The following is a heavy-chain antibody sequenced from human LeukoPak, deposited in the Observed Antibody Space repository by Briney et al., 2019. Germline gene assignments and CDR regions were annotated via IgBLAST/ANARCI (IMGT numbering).Heavy chain of an antibody. CDR3: ARHVRGIAVAGLNWFDP. CDR2: INHSGST. Sequence: SETLSLTCAVYGGSFSGYYWSWIHQPPGKGLEWIGEINHSGSTSYNPSLKSRVTISVDTSKNQFSLKLSSVTAADTAVYYCARHVRGIAVAGLNWFDPWGQGTLVTVSS. J-gene: IGHJ5*02. CDR1: GGSFSGYY. V-gene: IGHV4-34*01. D-gene: IGHD6-19*01.